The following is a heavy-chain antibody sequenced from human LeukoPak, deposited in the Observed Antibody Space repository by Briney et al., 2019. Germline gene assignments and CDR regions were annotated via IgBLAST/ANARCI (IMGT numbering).Heavy chain of an antibody. J-gene: IGHJ3*02. Sequence: PSETLSLTCTVSGGSISSYYWSWIRQPPGKGLEWIGYIYYSGSTNYNPSLKSRVTISVDTSKNQFSLKLSSVTAADTAVYYCARRVAAAGPHAFDIWGQGTMVTVSS. CDR3: ARRVAAAGPHAFDI. CDR1: GGSISSYY. D-gene: IGHD6-13*01. CDR2: IYYSGST. V-gene: IGHV4-59*01.